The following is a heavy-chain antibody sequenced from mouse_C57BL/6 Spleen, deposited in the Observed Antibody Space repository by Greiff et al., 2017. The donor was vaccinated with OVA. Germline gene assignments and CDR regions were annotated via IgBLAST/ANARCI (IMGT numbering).Heavy chain of an antibody. J-gene: IGHJ4*01. CDR3: ARDRGGYAMDY. CDR1: GFTFSSYA. Sequence: EVKVEESGGGLVKPGGSLKLSCAASGFTFSSYAMSWVRQTPEKRLEWVATISDGGSYTYYPDNVKGRFTISRDNAKNNLYLQMSHLKSEDTAMYYCARDRGGYAMDYWGQGTSVTVSS. CDR2: ISDGGSYT. V-gene: IGHV5-4*01. D-gene: IGHD3-1*01.